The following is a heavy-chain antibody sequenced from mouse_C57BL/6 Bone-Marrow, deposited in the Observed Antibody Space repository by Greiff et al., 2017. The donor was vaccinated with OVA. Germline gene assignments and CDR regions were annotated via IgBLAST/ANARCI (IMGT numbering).Heavy chain of an antibody. V-gene: IGHV1-81*01. CDR2: IYPRSGNT. CDR3: ARERQSLRYFDV. D-gene: IGHD6-1*01. Sequence: QVQLQQSGAELARPGASVKLSCKASGYTFPSYGISWVKQSTGPGLEWIGEIYPRSGNTYYNEKFKGKATLTADKSSSTAYMELRSLTSEDSAVYFCARERQSLRYFDVWGTGTAVTVSS. J-gene: IGHJ1*03. CDR1: GYTFPSYG.